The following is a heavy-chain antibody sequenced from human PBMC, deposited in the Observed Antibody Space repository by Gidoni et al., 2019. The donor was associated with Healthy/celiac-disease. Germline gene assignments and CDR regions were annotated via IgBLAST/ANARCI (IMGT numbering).Heavy chain of an antibody. D-gene: IGHD1-26*01. Sequence: QVQLQESGPGLVKPSETLSLTCTVSGYSISNYYWSWIRQPPGKGLEWVGYFHDSGSTNYNPSLKSRVTISVDTSKNQFSLKLNSVTAADTAVYYCAIVSDYYYHGLDVWGQGTTVTVSS. V-gene: IGHV4-59*08. CDR3: AIVSDYYYHGLDV. CDR1: GYSISNYY. J-gene: IGHJ6*02. CDR2: FHDSGST.